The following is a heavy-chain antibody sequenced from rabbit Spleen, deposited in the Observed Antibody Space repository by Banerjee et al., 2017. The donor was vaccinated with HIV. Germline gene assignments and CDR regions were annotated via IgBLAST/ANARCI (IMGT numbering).Heavy chain of an antibody. CDR2: IESGSSGFS. J-gene: IGHJ6*01. V-gene: IGHV1S40*01. CDR3: ARDTGSSFSSYGMDL. CDR1: GIDFSGNSY. Sequence: QSLEESGGDLVKPGASLTLTCKASGIDFSGNSYMCWVRQAPGKGLEWIVCIESGSSGFSYFASWAKGRFAISKTSSTTVTLQMTSLTAADTATYFCARDTGSSFSSYGMDLWGPGTLVTVS. D-gene: IGHD8-1*01.